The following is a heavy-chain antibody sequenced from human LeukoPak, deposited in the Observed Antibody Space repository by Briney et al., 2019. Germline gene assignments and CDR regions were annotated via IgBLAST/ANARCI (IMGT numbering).Heavy chain of an antibody. Sequence: GGSLRLSCKASGFTFKNSALSWIRQAPGKGLEWVSSISSSSSGTYYAESVQGRFSVSRDNSKNTLYLQMSGLRADDTAVYFCAKDPQASRWFDRWGQGTLVTVSS. V-gene: IGHV3-23*01. J-gene: IGHJ5*02. CDR3: AKDPQASRWFDR. CDR2: ISSSSSGT. CDR1: GFTFKNSA. D-gene: IGHD1-26*01.